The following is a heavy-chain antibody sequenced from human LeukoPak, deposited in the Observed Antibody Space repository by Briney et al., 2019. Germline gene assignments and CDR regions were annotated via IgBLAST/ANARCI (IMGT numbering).Heavy chain of an antibody. Sequence: GASVTVSCKASGGTFSSYAISWVRQAPGQGLEWMGGIIPIFGTAHYAQRFQGRVTITTDESTSTAYMELSSLRSEDTAVYYCARGGEYCSSTSCYYGSVSEDYWGQGTLVTVSS. CDR1: GGTFSSYA. D-gene: IGHD2-2*01. J-gene: IGHJ4*02. CDR3: ARGGEYCSSTSCYYGSVSEDY. V-gene: IGHV1-69*05. CDR2: IIPIFGTA.